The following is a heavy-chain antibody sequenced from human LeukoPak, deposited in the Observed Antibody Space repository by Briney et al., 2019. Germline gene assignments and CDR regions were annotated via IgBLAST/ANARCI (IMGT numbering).Heavy chain of an antibody. V-gene: IGHV3-30*02. CDR1: GLTFRNYA. CDR3: ARVNGPNSGYYYTLDL. D-gene: IGHD3-22*01. CDR2: IWFDGTEK. J-gene: IGHJ5*02. Sequence: GGSLRLSCAASGLTFRNYAMHWVRQAPGGRLEWVAFIWFDGTEKYYAASVMGRFTISRDSSESTLYLQMNGLRTEDTAVYYCARVNGPNSGYYYTLDLWGQGTPVTVSS.